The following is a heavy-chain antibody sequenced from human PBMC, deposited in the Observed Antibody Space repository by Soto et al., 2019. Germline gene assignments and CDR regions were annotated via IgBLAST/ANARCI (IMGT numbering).Heavy chain of an antibody. CDR2: IYYSGST. J-gene: IGHJ6*02. CDR3: ARSPSDYYGSGSYYGAGYYYYGMDV. D-gene: IGHD3-10*01. CDR1: GSSISSYY. Sequence: SETLSLTCTVSGSSISSYYWSWIRQPPGKGLEWIGYIYYSGSTNYNPPLKSRVTISVDTSKNQFSLKLSSVTAADTAVYYCARSPSDYYGSGSYYGAGYYYYGMDVWGQGTTVTVSS. V-gene: IGHV4-59*01.